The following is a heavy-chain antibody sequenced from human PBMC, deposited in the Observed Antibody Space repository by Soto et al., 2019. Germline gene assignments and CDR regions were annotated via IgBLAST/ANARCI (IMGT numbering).Heavy chain of an antibody. J-gene: IGHJ6*02. CDR2: IIPIFGTA. Sequence: ASVKVSCKASGCTFSSYAISWVRQAPGQGLEWMGGIIPIFGTANYAQKFQGRVTITADESTSTAYMELSSLRSEDTAVYYCARNAHCTNGVCLVLPDYYYYGMDVWGQGTTVTVSS. V-gene: IGHV1-69*13. CDR1: GCTFSSYA. CDR3: ARNAHCTNGVCLVLPDYYYYGMDV. D-gene: IGHD2-8*01.